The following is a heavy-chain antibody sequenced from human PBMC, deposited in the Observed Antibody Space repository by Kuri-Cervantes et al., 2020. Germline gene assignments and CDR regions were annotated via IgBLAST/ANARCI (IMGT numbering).Heavy chain of an antibody. Sequence: GESLKISCAASGFSFSSYTMNWVRQAPGKGPEWVSYISSTGTTIYYADSVKGRFTISRDNAKNSLYLQMNSLRDEDTAVYYCARARGVLWFGALQYGMDVWGQGTTVTVSS. D-gene: IGHD3-10*01. J-gene: IGHJ6*02. CDR3: ARARGVLWFGALQYGMDV. CDR2: ISSTGTTI. V-gene: IGHV3-48*02. CDR1: GFSFSSYT.